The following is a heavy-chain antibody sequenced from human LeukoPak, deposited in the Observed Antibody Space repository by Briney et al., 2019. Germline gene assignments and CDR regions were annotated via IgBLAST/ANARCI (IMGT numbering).Heavy chain of an antibody. J-gene: IGHJ4*02. CDR2: IYTNGGA. CDR1: GGSVTSGNYY. Sequence: SETLSLTCTVSGGSVTSGNYYWNWIRQPAGKGLEWIGRIYTNGGASYNPSLKSRVTISTDASKNQFSQKLSSVTAADTAVYYCAREPPGYWGQGILVTVSS. CDR3: AREPPGY. V-gene: IGHV4-61*02.